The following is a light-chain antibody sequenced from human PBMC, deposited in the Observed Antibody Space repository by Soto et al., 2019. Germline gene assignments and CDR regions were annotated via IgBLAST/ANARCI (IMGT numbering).Light chain of an antibody. CDR2: AAS. CDR1: ESISRH. J-gene: IGKJ2*01. Sequence: DIQMSQSPSSLSASVGDRVTITCRAAESISRHLNWYQQKPGRAPDLLIYAASTLQNGVPSRFTGSGSGTEFTLTITGLQLEDFATYYCQQDYDTPPYTFGQGTKLEIK. V-gene: IGKV1-39*01. CDR3: QQDYDTPPYT.